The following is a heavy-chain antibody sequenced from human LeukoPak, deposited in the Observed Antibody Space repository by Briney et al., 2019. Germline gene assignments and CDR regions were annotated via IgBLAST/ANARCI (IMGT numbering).Heavy chain of an antibody. V-gene: IGHV3-30*03. CDR3: VRALPKGY. J-gene: IGHJ4*02. CDR1: GFTFSSSG. D-gene: IGHD2-15*01. CDR2: ISNDGSNK. Sequence: PGGSLRLSCAASGFTFSSSGMYWVRQAPGKGLEWVAVISNDGSNKYYADSVKGRFTISRDNTKNTLYLQMDSLRAEDTAVYYCVRALPKGYWGQGTLVTVSS.